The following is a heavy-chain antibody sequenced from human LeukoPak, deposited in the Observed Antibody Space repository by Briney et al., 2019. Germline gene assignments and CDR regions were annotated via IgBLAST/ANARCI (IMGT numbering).Heavy chain of an antibody. CDR3: AYYHVNEEPPTF. CDR2: IYSDNT. Sequence: GGSLRLSCTVSGFTVSSNSMSWVRQAPGKGLEWVSFIYSDNTHYSDSVKGRFTTSRDNSKNMLYLQMNSLRAEDTAVYYCAYYHVNEEPPTFWGQGTLVTVSS. V-gene: IGHV3-66*03. D-gene: IGHD1-1*01. J-gene: IGHJ4*02. CDR1: GFTVSSNS.